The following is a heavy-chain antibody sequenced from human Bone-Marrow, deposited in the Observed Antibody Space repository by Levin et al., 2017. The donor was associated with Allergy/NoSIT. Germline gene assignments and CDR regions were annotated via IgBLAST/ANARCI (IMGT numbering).Heavy chain of an antibody. V-gene: IGHV3-21*01. CDR3: ARVRGYRNYYYGMDV. Sequence: GGSLRLSCAASGFTFSSYSMNWVRQAPGKGLEWVSSISSSSSYIYYADSVKGRFTISRDNAKNSLYLQMNSLRAEDTAVYYCARVRGYRNYYYGMDVWGQGTTVTVSS. CDR1: GFTFSSYS. CDR2: ISSSSSYI. D-gene: IGHD5-24*01. J-gene: IGHJ6*02.